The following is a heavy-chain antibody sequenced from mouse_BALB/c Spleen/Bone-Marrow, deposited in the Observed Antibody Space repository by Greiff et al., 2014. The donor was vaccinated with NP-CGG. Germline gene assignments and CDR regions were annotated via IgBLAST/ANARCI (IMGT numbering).Heavy chain of an antibody. CDR2: IYPGDGDT. Sequence: VKLVESGAELVRPGSSVKISCKASGYAFSSYWMNWVKQRPGQGLEWIGQIYPGDGDTNYNGKFKGKATLTADKSSSTAYMQLSSLTSEDSAVYFCARRGYYGSSYYFDYWGQGTTLTVSS. CDR3: ARRGYYGSSYYFDY. V-gene: IGHV1-80*01. J-gene: IGHJ2*01. D-gene: IGHD1-1*01. CDR1: GYAFSSYW.